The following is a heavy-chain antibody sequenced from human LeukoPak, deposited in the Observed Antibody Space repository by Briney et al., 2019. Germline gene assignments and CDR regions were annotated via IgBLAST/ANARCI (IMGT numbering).Heavy chain of an antibody. J-gene: IGHJ4*02. CDR2: IIPILGTA. V-gene: IGHV1-69*13. Sequence: ASVKVSCKASGGTFSSYAISWVRQAPGQGLEWVGGIIPILGTANYAQKFQGRVTITADESTSTAYMELSSLRSEDTAVYYCARDPPDELLLGSGDYWGQGTLVTVSS. D-gene: IGHD2-2*01. CDR3: ARDPPDELLLGSGDY. CDR1: GGTFSSYA.